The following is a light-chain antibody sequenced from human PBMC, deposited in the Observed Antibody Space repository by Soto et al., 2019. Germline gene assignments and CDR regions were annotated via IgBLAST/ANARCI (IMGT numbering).Light chain of an antibody. CDR3: QQYYSTPRT. V-gene: IGKV4-1*01. Sequence: DIVMTQSPDSLAVSLGERATLNCKSNQSLLDSSNNKDYLTWYQQKPGQPPKLIIYWASTREFGVPDRFSGSGSGTDFTLTISSLQAEDVAVYYCQQYYSTPRTFAHGTKVEIK. CDR1: QSLLDSSNNKDY. J-gene: IGKJ1*01. CDR2: WAS.